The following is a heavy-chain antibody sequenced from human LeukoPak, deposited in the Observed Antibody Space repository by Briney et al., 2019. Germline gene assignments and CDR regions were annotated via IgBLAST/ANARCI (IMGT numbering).Heavy chain of an antibody. D-gene: IGHD2-15*01. V-gene: IGHV3-33*01. CDR3: ARDTSGYYDY. CDR2: IWFDGSNR. Sequence: GGSLRLSCEASGFTFRNYGMHWVRQAPGKGLDWVGVIWFDGSNRYYADSVKGRFTISRDNSKNTLYLQVNSVRAEDTAVYYCARDTSGYYDYWGQGALVSVSS. CDR1: GFTFRNYG. J-gene: IGHJ4*02.